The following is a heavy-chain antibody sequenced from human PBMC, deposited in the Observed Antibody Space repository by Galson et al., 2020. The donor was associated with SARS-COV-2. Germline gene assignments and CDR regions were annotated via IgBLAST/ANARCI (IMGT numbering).Heavy chain of an antibody. V-gene: IGHV4-38-2*02. CDR3: ARVNWTPDY. CDR2: IHHSGST. J-gene: IGHJ4*02. Sequence: GYHWDWIRQPPGKGLEWIASIHHSGSTYYNPSLKSRVTISVDTSNNQFSLRLTSVTAADTAVYYCARVNWTPDYWGQGTLITVSS. CDR1: GYH. D-gene: IGHD1-1*01.